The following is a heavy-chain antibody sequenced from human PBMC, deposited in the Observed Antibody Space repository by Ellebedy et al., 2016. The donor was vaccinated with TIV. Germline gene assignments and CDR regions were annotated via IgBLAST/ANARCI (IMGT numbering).Heavy chain of an antibody. J-gene: IGHJ4*01. V-gene: IGHV5-51*01. D-gene: IGHD2-15*01. CDR3: VTSVVVAAYDY. CDR1: GFSFNDFW. CDR2: IFPGDSDT. Sequence: GESLKISCTGSGFSFNDFWISWVRQMPGKGLELMGIIFPGDSDTTYRPSFKGQVTISADRSISTAYLQWSSLKASDTAVYYCVTSVVVAAYDYWGHGTLVTVSS.